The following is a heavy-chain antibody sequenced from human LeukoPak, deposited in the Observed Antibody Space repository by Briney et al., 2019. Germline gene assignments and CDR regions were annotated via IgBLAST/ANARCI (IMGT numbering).Heavy chain of an antibody. CDR2: ISGSGGST. D-gene: IGHD1-26*01. V-gene: IGHV3-23*01. CDR3: AKDIVRATAERLTGAFDI. CDR1: GFTFSSYA. Sequence: GGSLRLSCAASGFTFSSYATSWVRQAPGKGLEWVSAISGSGGSTYYADSVKGRFTISRDNSKNTLYLQMNSLRAEDTAVYYCAKDIVRATAERLTGAFDIWGQGTMVTVSS. J-gene: IGHJ3*02.